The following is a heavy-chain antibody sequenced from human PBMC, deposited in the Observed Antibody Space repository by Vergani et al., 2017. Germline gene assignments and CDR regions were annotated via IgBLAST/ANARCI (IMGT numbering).Heavy chain of an antibody. CDR2: ISSSSSTI. CDR3: ARDLDIVLMVYVDPYYMDV. V-gene: IGHV3-48*01. CDR1: GFTFSSYS. Sequence: EVQLVESGGGLVQPGGSLRLSCAASGFTFSSYSMNWVRQAPGKGLEWVSYISSSSSTIYYADSVKGRFTISRDNAKNSLYLQMNSLSAEDTAVYYCARDLDIVLMVYVDPYYMDVWGKGTTVTVSS. J-gene: IGHJ6*03. D-gene: IGHD2-8*01.